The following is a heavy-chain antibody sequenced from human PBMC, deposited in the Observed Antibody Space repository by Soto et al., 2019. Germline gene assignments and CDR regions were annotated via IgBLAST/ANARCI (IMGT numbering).Heavy chain of an antibody. D-gene: IGHD3-9*01. CDR2: INSDGSST. CDR1: GFTFSSYW. V-gene: IGHV3-74*01. CDR3: ARSPRGRLYDILTPYFQH. Sequence: EVQLVESGGGLVQPGGSLRLSCAASGFTFSSYWMHWVRQAPGKGLVWVSRINSDGSSTSYADSVKGRFTISRDNAKITLYLQMNSLRAEDTAVYYCARSPRGRLYDILTPYFQHWGQGTLVTVSS. J-gene: IGHJ1*01.